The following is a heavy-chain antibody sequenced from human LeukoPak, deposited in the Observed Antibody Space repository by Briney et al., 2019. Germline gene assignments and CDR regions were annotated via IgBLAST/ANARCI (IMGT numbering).Heavy chain of an antibody. Sequence: SETLSLTCTVSGGSISSGGYYWGWIRQPPGKGLEWIGYIYYSGSTNYNPSLKSRVTISVDTSKNQFSLKLSSVTAADTAVYYCARGAGRDGEPNFDYWGQGTLVTVSS. V-gene: IGHV4-61*08. CDR3: ARGAGRDGEPNFDY. CDR2: IYYSGST. CDR1: GGSISSGGYY. J-gene: IGHJ4*02. D-gene: IGHD5-24*01.